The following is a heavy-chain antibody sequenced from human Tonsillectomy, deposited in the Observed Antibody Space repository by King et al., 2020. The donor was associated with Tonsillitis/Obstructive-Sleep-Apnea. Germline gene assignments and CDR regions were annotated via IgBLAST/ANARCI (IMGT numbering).Heavy chain of an antibody. D-gene: IGHD5-24*01. J-gene: IGHJ6*03. Sequence: QLLQSGAEVKKPGASVKVSCKASGYTFTSYAMHWVRQAPRQRLEWMGGINAGNGNTKYAQKFQGRVTITRDTSASTAYMELSSLRSEDTAVYYCARDLQNYYYYYMDVWGKGTTVTVSS. CDR2: INAGNGNT. CDR3: ARDLQNYYYYYMDV. V-gene: IGHV1-3*01. CDR1: GYTFTSYA.